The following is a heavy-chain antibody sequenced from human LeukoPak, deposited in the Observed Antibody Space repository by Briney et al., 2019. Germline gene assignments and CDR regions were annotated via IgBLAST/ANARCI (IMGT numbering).Heavy chain of an antibody. J-gene: IGHJ4*02. CDR1: GFTVSSNY. CDR2: LYTGGTT. Sequence: GGSLRLSCAASGFTVSSNYMSWVRQAPGKGLEWVSVLYTGGTTYYADSVKGRFTISRDNSKNTLYLQMNSLRAEDTALYYCAKAIQMYSSNWYFPFDYWGQGTLVTVSS. CDR3: AKAIQMYSSNWYFPFDY. V-gene: IGHV3-66*01. D-gene: IGHD6-13*01.